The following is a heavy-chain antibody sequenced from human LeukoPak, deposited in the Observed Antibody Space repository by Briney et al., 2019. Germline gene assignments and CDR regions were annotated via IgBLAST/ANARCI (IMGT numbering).Heavy chain of an antibody. CDR3: ARTGSTVTMLYPFDH. CDR2: IYYSGST. D-gene: IGHD4-17*01. J-gene: IGHJ4*02. V-gene: IGHV4-59*01. Sequence: SETLSLTCTVSGGSISTYYWSWIRQPPGKGLEWIGYIYYSGSTNYNPSLKSRVTISLDTSKNLFSLKLSSVTAADTAVYYCARTGSTVTMLYPFDHWGQGTLVTVSS. CDR1: GGSISTYY.